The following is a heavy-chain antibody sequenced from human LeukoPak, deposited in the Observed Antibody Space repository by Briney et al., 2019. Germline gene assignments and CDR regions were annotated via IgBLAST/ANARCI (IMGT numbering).Heavy chain of an antibody. CDR3: ARLSSSWYGGWFDP. CDR2: IYYSGST. J-gene: IGHJ5*02. Sequence: SETLSLTCTVSGGSISSYYWSWIRQPPGKGLEWIGYIYYSGSTNYNPSLKSRVTISVDTSKNQFSLKLSSVTAADTAVYYCARLSSSWYGGWFDPWGQGTLVTASS. V-gene: IGHV4-59*08. CDR1: GGSISSYY. D-gene: IGHD6-13*01.